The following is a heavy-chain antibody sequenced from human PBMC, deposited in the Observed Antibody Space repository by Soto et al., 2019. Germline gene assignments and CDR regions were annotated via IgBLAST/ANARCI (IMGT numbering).Heavy chain of an antibody. CDR2: ISSSSSYT. J-gene: IGHJ6*02. CDR3: ATYAQFYKNYYGMDV. D-gene: IGHD1-1*01. V-gene: IGHV3-21*01. Sequence: PGGSLRLSCAVSGFTFSRYTMNWVRQAPGKGLEWVSSISSSSSYTYYADSVKGRFTISRDNAKNSLYLQMNSLRAEDTGVYFCATYAQFYKNYYGMDVWGHGTTVTVSS. CDR1: GFTFSRYT.